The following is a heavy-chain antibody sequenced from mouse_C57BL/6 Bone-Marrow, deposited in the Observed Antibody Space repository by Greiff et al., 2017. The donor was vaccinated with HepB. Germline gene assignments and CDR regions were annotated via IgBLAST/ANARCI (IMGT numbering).Heavy chain of an antibody. CDR1: GFTFNTYA. Sequence: DVKLVESGGGLVQPKGSLKLSCAASGFTFNTYAMHWVRQAPGKGLEWVARIRSKSSNYATYYADSVKDRFTISRDDSQSMLYLQMNNLKTEDTAMYYCVRDRILRYEAWFAYWGQGTLVTVSA. D-gene: IGHD1-1*01. CDR3: VRDRILRYEAWFAY. CDR2: IRSKSSNYAT. V-gene: IGHV10-3*01. J-gene: IGHJ3*01.